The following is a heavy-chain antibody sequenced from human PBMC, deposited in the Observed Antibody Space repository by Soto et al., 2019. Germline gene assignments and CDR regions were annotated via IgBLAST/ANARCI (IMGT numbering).Heavy chain of an antibody. Sequence: QVQLVQSGTEVKKPGASVKVSCKASGYTFTSYGISWVRQGAGQGLEWMGWISPYDDNTNYAQNLQGRVTMTTDTSTRTAYMELRSLRSDDTAVYYCARGGYYDSSGSRNYHYYGMDAWGQGTTVTVS. V-gene: IGHV1-18*01. CDR2: ISPYDDNT. J-gene: IGHJ6*02. CDR3: ARGGYYDSSGSRNYHYYGMDA. CDR1: GYTFTSYG. D-gene: IGHD3-22*01.